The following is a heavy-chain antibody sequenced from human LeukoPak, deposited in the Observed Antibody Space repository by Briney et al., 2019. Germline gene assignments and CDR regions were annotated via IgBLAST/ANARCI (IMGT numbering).Heavy chain of an antibody. J-gene: IGHJ3*02. CDR3: AKDPLYDYVWGSYRQEHDAFDI. CDR2: ISGSGGST. V-gene: IGHV3-23*01. CDR1: GFTFSSYA. D-gene: IGHD3-16*02. Sequence: GGSLRLSCAASGFTFSSYAMSWVRQAPGKGLEWVSAISGSGGSTYYADSVKGRFTISRDNSKNTLYLQMNSLRAEDTAVYYCAKDPLYDYVWGSYRQEHDAFDIWGQGTMVTVSS.